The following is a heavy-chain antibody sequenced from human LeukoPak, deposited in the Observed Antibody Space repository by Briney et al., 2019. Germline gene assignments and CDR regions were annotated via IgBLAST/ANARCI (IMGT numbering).Heavy chain of an antibody. CDR3: ARAYYYDSSGYYWEAFDI. J-gene: IGHJ3*02. Sequence: PGGSLRLSCAASGFNFSSYSMHWVRQAPGKGLEWVANIKQDGSEKYYVDSVKGRFTISRDNAKNSLYLQMNSLRAEDTAVYYCARAYYYDSSGYYWEAFDIWGQGTMVTVSS. CDR2: IKQDGSEK. V-gene: IGHV3-7*01. CDR1: GFNFSSYS. D-gene: IGHD3-22*01.